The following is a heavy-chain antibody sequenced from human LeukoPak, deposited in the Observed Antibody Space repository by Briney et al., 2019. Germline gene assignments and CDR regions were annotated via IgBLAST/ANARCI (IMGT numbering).Heavy chain of an antibody. CDR2: IIPIFGTA. CDR3: ARQTTMVRGVFDAFDI. J-gene: IGHJ3*02. V-gene: IGHV1-69*06. CDR1: GGTFSSYA. Sequence: GSSVKGSCKASGGTFSSYAISWVRQAPGQGLEWMGGIIPIFGTANYAQKFQGRVTITADKSTSTAYMELSSLRSEDTAVYYCARQTTMVRGVFDAFDIWGQGTMVTVSS. D-gene: IGHD3-10*01.